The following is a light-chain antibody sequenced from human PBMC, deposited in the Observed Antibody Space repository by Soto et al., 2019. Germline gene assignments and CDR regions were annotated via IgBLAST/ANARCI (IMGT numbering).Light chain of an antibody. Sequence: QSVLTQPTSVSGSPGQSITISCTGNSNDIGAFDYVSWYQQHPGKAPRLLIHGVRNRPPNISSRFSASKSGLTASLTISGLRAEDEADYNSSSFTNSRVSVFGPGHKLTVL. J-gene: IGLJ1*01. CDR1: SNDIGAFDY. CDR2: GVR. CDR3: SSFTNSRVSV. V-gene: IGLV2-14*01.